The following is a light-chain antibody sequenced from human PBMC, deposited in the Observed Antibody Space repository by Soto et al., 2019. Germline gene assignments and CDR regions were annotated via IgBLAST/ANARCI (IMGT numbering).Light chain of an antibody. V-gene: IGKV3-15*01. CDR2: GAS. J-gene: IGKJ1*01. CDR3: LQYKKWPPWT. CDR1: QSVSSS. Sequence: EIVMTQSPATLSVSPGERVTLSCWASQSVSSSLAWYQQRRGQAPRLLIYGASSRATGIPARFSGSGSGTEFTLIISSLQSEDFAVYYCLQYKKWPPWTFGQGTKVEIK.